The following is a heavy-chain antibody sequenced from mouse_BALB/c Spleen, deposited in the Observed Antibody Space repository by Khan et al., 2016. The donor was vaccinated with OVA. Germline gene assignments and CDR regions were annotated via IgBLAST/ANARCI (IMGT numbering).Heavy chain of an antibody. CDR1: DYSITSGYY. J-gene: IGHJ2*01. V-gene: IGHV3-6*02. CDR3: ARDYYGNYYFDY. D-gene: IGHD2-1*01. CDR2: IRYDGIN. Sequence: VQLKEPGPGLVKPSQSLSPTFSVTDYSITSGYYWNWIRQFPGKKLEWMGYIRYDGINNYHPSLKNRISITHDTSKNQFCLKLNSVTTEDTATYYCARDYYGNYYFDYWGQGTTLTVSS.